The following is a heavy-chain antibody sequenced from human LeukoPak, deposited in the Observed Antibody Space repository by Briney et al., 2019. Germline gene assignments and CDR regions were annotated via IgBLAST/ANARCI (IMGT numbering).Heavy chain of an antibody. CDR1: GGSFSGYY. CDR2: INHSGST. D-gene: IGHD6-19*01. V-gene: IGHV4-34*01. CDR3: ARGNSTIAVAGTGLYYYYGMDV. Sequence: SETLSLTCAVYGGSFSGYYWSWIRQPPGKGLEWIGEINHSGSTNYNPSFKGRVTISVDTSKNQFSLKLSSVTAADTAVYYCARGNSTIAVAGTGLYYYYGMDVWGQGTTVTVSS. J-gene: IGHJ6*02.